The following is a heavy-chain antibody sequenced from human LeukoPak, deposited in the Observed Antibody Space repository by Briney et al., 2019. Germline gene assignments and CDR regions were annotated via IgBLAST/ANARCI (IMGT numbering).Heavy chain of an antibody. CDR2: IRSKANSYAA. D-gene: IGHD2-2*01. Sequence: PGGALRLSCAASGFTFSGSAMHWVRQASGQGLEWVGRIRSKANSYAAAYAASVKGRFTISRDDSKNTAYLQMNSLKTEDTAVYYCTRRCSSTSCYYYYYMDVWGKGTTVTVSS. V-gene: IGHV3-73*01. CDR3: TRRCSSTSCYYYYYMDV. CDR1: GFTFSGSA. J-gene: IGHJ6*03.